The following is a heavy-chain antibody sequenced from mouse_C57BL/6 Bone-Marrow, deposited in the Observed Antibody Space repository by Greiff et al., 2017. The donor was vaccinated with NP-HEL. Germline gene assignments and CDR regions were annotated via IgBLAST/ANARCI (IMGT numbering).Heavy chain of an antibody. D-gene: IGHD2-4*01. CDR3: ARQGVITEAWFAY. J-gene: IGHJ3*01. Sequence: EVKLMESGGGLVQPGGSLKLSCAASGFTFSDYYMYWVRQTPEKRLEWVAYISNGGGSTYYPDTVKGRFTISRDNAKNTLYLQMSRLKSEDTAMYYCARQGVITEAWFAYWGQGTLVTVSA. CDR1: GFTFSDYY. CDR2: ISNGGGST. V-gene: IGHV5-12*01.